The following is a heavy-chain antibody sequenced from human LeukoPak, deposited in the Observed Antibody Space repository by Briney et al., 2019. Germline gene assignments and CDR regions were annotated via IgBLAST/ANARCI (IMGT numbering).Heavy chain of an antibody. CDR2: INPNSGGT. V-gene: IGHV1-2*02. D-gene: IGHD3-16*02. J-gene: IGHJ4*02. CDR1: GYTFTGYY. CDR3: ARDHRYYDYVWGSYRSDN. Sequence: ASVKVSCKASGYTFTGYYMHWMRQAPGQGLEWMGWINPNSGGTNYAQKFQGRVTMTRDTSISTAYMELSRLRSDDTAVYYCARDHRYYDYVWGSYRSDNWGQGTLVTVSS.